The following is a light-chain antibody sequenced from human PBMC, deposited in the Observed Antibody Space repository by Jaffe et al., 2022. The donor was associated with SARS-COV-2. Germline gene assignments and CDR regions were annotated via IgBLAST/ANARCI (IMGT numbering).Light chain of an antibody. CDR2: YDD. V-gene: IGLV3-21*04. CDR3: QVWDTRSNHVV. CDR1: NIGSYG. J-gene: IGLJ2*01. Sequence: SYVLTQPPSVSVAPGKTARITCGGNNIGSYGVHWYQRRPGQAPVLVIYYDDDRPSAIPDRFSGSNSGNTATLTISRVEAGDEADYYCQVWDTRSNHVVFGGGTKLTVL.